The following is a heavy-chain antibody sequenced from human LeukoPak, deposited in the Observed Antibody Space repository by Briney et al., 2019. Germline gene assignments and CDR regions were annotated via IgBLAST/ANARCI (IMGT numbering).Heavy chain of an antibody. CDR2: ISSSGSTI. CDR3: ARDSRYYDFWSGYPPPDY. CDR1: GFTLSDYY. J-gene: IGHJ4*02. Sequence: GGSLRLSCAASGFTLSDYYMSWIRQAPGKGLEWVSYISSSGSTIYYADSVKGRFTISRDNAKNSLYLQMNSLRAEDTAVYYCARDSRYYDFWSGYPPPDYWGQGTLVTVSS. V-gene: IGHV3-11*04. D-gene: IGHD3-3*01.